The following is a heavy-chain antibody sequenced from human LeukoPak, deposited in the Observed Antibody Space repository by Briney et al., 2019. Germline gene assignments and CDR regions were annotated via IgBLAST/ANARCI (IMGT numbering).Heavy chain of an antibody. J-gene: IGHJ6*02. Sequence: SETLSLTSAVYGGSFSGYYWGWIRQPPGKGPEWIGEINHSGSTNYNPSLKSRVTISVDTSKNQFSLKLSSVTAADTAVYYCARGRTVGSTPLYYYGMDVWGQGTTVTVSS. V-gene: IGHV4-34*01. CDR1: GGSFSGYY. D-gene: IGHD1-14*01. CDR3: ARGRTVGSTPLYYYGMDV. CDR2: INHSGST.